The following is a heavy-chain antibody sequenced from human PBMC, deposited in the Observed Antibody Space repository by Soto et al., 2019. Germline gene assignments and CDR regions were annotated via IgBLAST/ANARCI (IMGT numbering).Heavy chain of an antibody. D-gene: IGHD4-17*01. CDR1: GVSFSVYY. CDR3: AREYGSYGDYGY. CDR2: INHSGRT. J-gene: IGHJ4*02. Sequence: SETLCLTWAVYGVSFSVYYGSWIRQSPVKGLEWIGEINHSGRTNYNPSLKSRLTISIDTSKKQFSLRLTSVTAADTGVYYCAREYGSYGDYGYWGQGTRVTVS. V-gene: IGHV4-34*01.